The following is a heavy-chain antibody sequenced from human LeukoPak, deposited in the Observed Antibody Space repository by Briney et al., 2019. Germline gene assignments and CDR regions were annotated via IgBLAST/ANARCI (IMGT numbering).Heavy chain of an antibody. CDR3: ARGAGGLLWFGELKNYFDY. CDR1: GYTFTSYY. J-gene: IGHJ4*02. Sequence: ASVKVSCKASGYTFTSYYMHWVRQAPGQGLEWMGIINPSGGSTSYAQKFQGRVTITADESTSTAYMELSSLRSEDTAVYYCARGAGGLLWFGELKNYFDYWGQGTLVTVSS. V-gene: IGHV1-46*01. CDR2: INPSGGST. D-gene: IGHD3-10*01.